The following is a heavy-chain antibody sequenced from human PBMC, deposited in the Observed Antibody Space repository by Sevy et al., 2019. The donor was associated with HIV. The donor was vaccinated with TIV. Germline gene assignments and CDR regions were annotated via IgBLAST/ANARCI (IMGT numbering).Heavy chain of an antibody. V-gene: IGHV3-21*01. J-gene: IGHJ3*02. Sequence: GGSLRLSCAASGFTFSSYAMHWVRQAPGKGLEWVSSISSSSSYIYYADSVKGRFTISRDNAKNSLYLQMNSLRAEDTAVYYCARLALNAFDIWGQGTMVTVSS. CDR1: GFTFSSYA. CDR2: ISSSSSYI. CDR3: ARLALNAFDI.